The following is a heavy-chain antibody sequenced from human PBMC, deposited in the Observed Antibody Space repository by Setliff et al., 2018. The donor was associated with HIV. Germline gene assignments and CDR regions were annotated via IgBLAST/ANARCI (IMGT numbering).Heavy chain of an antibody. CDR1: GVSISNSLW. CDR2: VSHSGST. J-gene: IGHJ4*02. D-gene: IGHD3-10*01. CDR3: ARDNAYYGSGSHFDY. Sequence: SETLSLTCVVSGVSISNSLWWTWVRQPPGKGLEWIGEVSHSGSTNYNPSLKSRVAISVDKSKNQFSLELNSVTAADTAVYYCARDNAYYGSGSHFDYWGQGTLVTVSS. V-gene: IGHV4-4*02.